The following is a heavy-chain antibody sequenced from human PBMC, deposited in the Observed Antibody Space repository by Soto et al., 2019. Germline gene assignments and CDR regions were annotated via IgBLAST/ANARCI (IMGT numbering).Heavy chain of an antibody. V-gene: IGHV4-59*11. Sequence: SETLSLTCTVSGGSINNHYWSWIRQPPGKGLEWIGYIYYSGSTNYNPSLKSRVTISVDTSKNQFSLKLSSVTAADTAVYYCARVGGALLRAFDIWGQGTMVTVSS. D-gene: IGHD3-16*01. CDR1: GGSINNHY. CDR2: IYYSGST. CDR3: ARVGGALLRAFDI. J-gene: IGHJ3*02.